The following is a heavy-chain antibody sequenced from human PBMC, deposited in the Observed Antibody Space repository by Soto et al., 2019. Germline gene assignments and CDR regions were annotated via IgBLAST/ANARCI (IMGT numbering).Heavy chain of an antibody. CDR2: ISSSGSTI. Sequence: GGSLRLSCAASGFTFSDYYMSWIRQAPGKGLEWVSYISSSGSTIYYADSVKGRFTISRDNAKNSLYLQMNSLRAEDTAVYYWARLLNWNYYYYYGMDVWGQGTTVTVSS. J-gene: IGHJ6*02. V-gene: IGHV3-11*01. CDR1: GFTFSDYY. D-gene: IGHD1-1*01. CDR3: ARLLNWNYYYYYGMDV.